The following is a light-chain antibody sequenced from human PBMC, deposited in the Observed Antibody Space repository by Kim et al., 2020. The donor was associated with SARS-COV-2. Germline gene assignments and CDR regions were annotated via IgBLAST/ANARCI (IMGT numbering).Light chain of an antibody. CDR2: KAS. J-gene: IGKJ3*01. CDR1: QSISTW. Sequence: SASVGDRVTITCRASQSISTWLAWYQQKPGVAPKLLIYKASNLEIGVPSRFSGSGSGTEFTLTISSLQPDDFGTYYCQQYNGPFTFGPGTKVDVK. V-gene: IGKV1-5*03. CDR3: QQYNGPFT.